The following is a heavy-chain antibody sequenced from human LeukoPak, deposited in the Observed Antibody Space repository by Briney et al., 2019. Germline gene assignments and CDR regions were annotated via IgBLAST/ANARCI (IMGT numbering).Heavy chain of an antibody. V-gene: IGHV3-33*01. CDR3: ARDGREQWLVPKDAFDI. Sequence: GRSLRLSCAASGFTFSSYGMHWVRQAPGKGLVWVADIWYDGSNKYYADSVKGRFTISRDNSKNTPYLQMNSLRAEDTAVYYCARDGREQWLVPKDAFDIWGQGTMVTVSS. J-gene: IGHJ3*02. CDR1: GFTFSSYG. CDR2: IWYDGSNK. D-gene: IGHD6-19*01.